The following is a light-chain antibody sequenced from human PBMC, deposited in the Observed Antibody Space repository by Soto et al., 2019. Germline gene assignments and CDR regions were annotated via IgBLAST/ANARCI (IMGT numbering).Light chain of an antibody. CDR3: QQYDNSPPMYT. V-gene: IGKV3-20*01. Sequence: EIVLTQSPGTLSLSPGERATLSCRASQSVSSSYLSWYQQRPGQAPRLLIYGVFKRVSGIPDRFSGSGSGTDFTLTISTLEPEDFAVYYCQQYDNSPPMYTFGQGTNLEIK. CDR2: GVF. CDR1: QSVSSSY. J-gene: IGKJ2*01.